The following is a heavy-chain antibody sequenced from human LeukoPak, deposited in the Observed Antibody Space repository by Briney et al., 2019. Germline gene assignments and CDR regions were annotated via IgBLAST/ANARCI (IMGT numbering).Heavy chain of an antibody. D-gene: IGHD2-15*01. CDR3: ARDSGSGHFSGDYYFDY. V-gene: IGHV3-21*04. J-gene: IGHJ4*02. CDR1: GFTFSSYS. CDR2: ISSSSSYI. Sequence: GGSLRLSCAASGFTFSSYSMNWVRQAPGKGLEWVSSISSSSSYIYYADSVKGRFTISRDNAKNSLYLQMNSLRAEDTAVYYCARDSGSGHFSGDYYFDYWGQGTLVTVSS.